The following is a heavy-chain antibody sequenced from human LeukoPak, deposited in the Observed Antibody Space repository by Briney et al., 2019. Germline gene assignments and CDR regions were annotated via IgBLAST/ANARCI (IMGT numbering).Heavy chain of an antibody. Sequence: GRSLRLSCAASGFTFSSYAMHWVRQAPGKGLEWVAVISYDGSNKYYADSVKGRFTISRDNSKNTLYLQMNSLRAEDTAVYYCARGGFGQKGSSSPTASLADYWGQGTLVTVSS. CDR2: ISYDGSNK. CDR3: ARGGFGQKGSSSPTASLADY. CDR1: GFTFSSYA. D-gene: IGHD6-13*01. J-gene: IGHJ4*02. V-gene: IGHV3-30-3*01.